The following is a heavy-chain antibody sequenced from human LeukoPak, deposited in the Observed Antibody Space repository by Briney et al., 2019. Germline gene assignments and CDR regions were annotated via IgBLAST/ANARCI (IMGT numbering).Heavy chain of an antibody. J-gene: IGHJ6*03. CDR2: INPNSGGT. CDR1: GYTFTGYY. CDR3: ARSSAATENYYYYYYMDV. Sequence: ASVKVSCKASGYTFTGYYMHWVRQAPGQGLEWMGWINPNSGGTNYAQKFQGRVTMTRDTSISTAYMELSSLRSEDTAVYYCARSSAATENYYYYYYMDVWGKGTTVTVSS. D-gene: IGHD2-15*01. V-gene: IGHV1-2*02.